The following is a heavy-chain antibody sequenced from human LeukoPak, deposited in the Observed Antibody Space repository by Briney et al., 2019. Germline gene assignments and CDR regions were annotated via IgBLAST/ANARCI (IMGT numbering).Heavy chain of an antibody. Sequence: SETLSLTCTVSGGSISSYYWSWIRQPPGKGLEWIGYIYYSGSTNYNPSLKSRVTISVDTSKNQFSLKLSSVTAADTAVYYCARDRGIAARAGIMDVWGKGTTVTVSS. CDR3: ARDRGIAARAGIMDV. CDR1: GGSISSYY. D-gene: IGHD6-6*01. V-gene: IGHV4-59*01. J-gene: IGHJ6*04. CDR2: IYYSGST.